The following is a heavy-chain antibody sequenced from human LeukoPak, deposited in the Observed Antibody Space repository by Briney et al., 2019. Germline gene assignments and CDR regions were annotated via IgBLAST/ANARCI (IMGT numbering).Heavy chain of an antibody. CDR1: GFTFTSYG. D-gene: IGHD7-27*01. J-gene: IGHJ6*04. CDR2: ISYDGSNK. V-gene: IGHV3-30*18. Sequence: GGSLRLSCAASGFTFTSYGMHRVRQAPGKGLEWVAVISYDGSNKYYADSVKGRFTISRDNSKNTLYLQMNSLRAEDTAVYYCAKALSNWGLWDGMDVWGKGTTVTVSS. CDR3: AKALSNWGLWDGMDV.